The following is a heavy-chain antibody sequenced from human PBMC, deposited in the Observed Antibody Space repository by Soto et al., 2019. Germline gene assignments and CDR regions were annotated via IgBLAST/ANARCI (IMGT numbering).Heavy chain of an antibody. CDR1: GFSLSTSGVG. J-gene: IGHJ4*02. D-gene: IGHD3-16*01. CDR3: VHKGGGDRILDY. CDR2: IYWDDYK. Sequence: QITLKESGPALVKPTQTLTLTCTFSGFSLSTSGVGVGWIRQPPGEALEWLALIYWDDYKHFSPSLESMLTTTKDTSKNQVVLTMNNMDPVDTATYYCVHKGGGDRILDYWGQGTLVTVSS. V-gene: IGHV2-5*02.